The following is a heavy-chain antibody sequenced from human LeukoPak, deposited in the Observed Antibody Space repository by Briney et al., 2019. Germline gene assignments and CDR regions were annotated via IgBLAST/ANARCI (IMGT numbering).Heavy chain of an antibody. CDR3: ARLGYYDYIWGSYRYTELGY. CDR1: GYAGTSYD. J-gene: IGHJ4*02. Sequence: SVNLSCKASGYAGTSYDINWVRHGTGQGLEWIGWRNPNSGKTGYAKKLQGRVTMTTNTSLSTDYMELSSMRSEDTAVYYWARLGYYDYIWGSYRYTELGYWGQGTLVTASS. V-gene: IGHV1-8*01. D-gene: IGHD3-16*02. CDR2: RNPNSGKT.